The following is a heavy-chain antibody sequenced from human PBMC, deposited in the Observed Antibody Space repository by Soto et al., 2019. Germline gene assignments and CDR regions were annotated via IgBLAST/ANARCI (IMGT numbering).Heavy chain of an antibody. D-gene: IGHD2-15*01. CDR1: GGSISSYY. CDR2: NYYSGST. CDR3: ARAREGFCSGGSCYADPYFDY. V-gene: IGHV4-59*01. Sequence: SETLSLTCTVSGGSISSYYWSWIRQPPGKGLEWIGYNYYSGSTNYNPSLKSRVTISVDTSENQFSLKLSSVTAADTAVYYCARAREGFCSGGSCYADPYFDYWGQGTLVTVSS. J-gene: IGHJ4*02.